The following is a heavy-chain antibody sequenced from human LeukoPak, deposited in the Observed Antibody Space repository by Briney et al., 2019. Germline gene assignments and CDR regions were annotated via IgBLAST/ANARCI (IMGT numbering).Heavy chain of an antibody. Sequence: GGSLRPSCAASGFTFSGYSMNWVRQAPGKGLEWVSSISSSSSYIYYADSVKGRFTISRDNAKNSLYLQMNSLKASDTAMYYCARRGVASGWYYIDYWGQGTLVTVSS. CDR1: GFTFSGYS. CDR3: ARRGVASGWYYIDY. J-gene: IGHJ4*02. D-gene: IGHD6-19*01. V-gene: IGHV3-21*04. CDR2: ISSSSSYI.